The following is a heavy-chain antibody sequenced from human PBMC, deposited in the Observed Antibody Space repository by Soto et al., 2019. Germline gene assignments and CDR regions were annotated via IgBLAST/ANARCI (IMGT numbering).Heavy chain of an antibody. Sequence: QVQLVESGGGVVQPGRSLRLSCAASGFTFSTYAMHWVRQSPGKGLEWVAVISYNGAKQSYADSVKGRFTTTRDNSKNTLYLQMNSLRAEDTAVYYCAREAWPHGHSYCWYFDYWGQGSLVTVSS. J-gene: IGHJ4*02. CDR1: GFTFSTYA. D-gene: IGHD5-18*01. V-gene: IGHV3-30-3*01. CDR2: ISYNGAKQ. CDR3: AREAWPHGHSYCWYFDY.